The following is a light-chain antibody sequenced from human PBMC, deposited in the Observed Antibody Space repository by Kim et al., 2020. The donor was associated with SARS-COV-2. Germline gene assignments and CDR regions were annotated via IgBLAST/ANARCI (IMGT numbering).Light chain of an antibody. Sequence: GQRVTSSCSGSGANFGTNSVNWYQHLPGTAPKLLIYNTNQRPSGGSSRFSGSKSGTSASLAISELQSEDETDYYCATWDDSLNAAVFGGGTQLTVL. J-gene: IGLJ7*01. CDR3: ATWDDSLNAAV. CDR1: GANFGTNS. CDR2: NTN. V-gene: IGLV1-44*01.